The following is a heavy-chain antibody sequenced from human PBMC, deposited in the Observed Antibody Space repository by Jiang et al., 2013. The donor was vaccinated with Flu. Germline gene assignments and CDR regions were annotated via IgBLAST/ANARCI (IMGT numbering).Heavy chain of an antibody. J-gene: IGHJ4*02. CDR2: ISYDGSNK. Sequence: SSYAMHWVRQAPGKGLEWVAVISYDGSNKIYADSVKGRFTISRDNSKNTLYLQMNSLRAEDTAVYYCARDGVYSSSSFLDYWGQGTLVTVSS. V-gene: IGHV3-30*04. CDR1: SSYA. CDR3: ARDGVYSSSSFLDY. D-gene: IGHD6-6*01.